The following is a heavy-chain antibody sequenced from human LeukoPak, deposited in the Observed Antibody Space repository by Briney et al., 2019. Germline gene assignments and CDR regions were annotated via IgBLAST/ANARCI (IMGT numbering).Heavy chain of an antibody. CDR3: VRLTYYHDKGFDY. V-gene: IGHV3-74*01. CDR2: INSDGSRR. CDR1: RFSYSIYW. Sequence: SLSHSCAACRFSYSIYWMLWVRPAPGKWLVWVLLINSDGSRRSYAYSVKGRFTLSRDNAKYTLYLQMISLRAEDTVVYYCVRLTYYHDKGFDYCSQGTLVTVSS. J-gene: IGHJ4*02. D-gene: IGHD3-22*01.